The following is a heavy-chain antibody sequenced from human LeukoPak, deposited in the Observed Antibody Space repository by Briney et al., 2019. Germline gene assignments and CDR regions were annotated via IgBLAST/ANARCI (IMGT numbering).Heavy chain of an antibody. V-gene: IGHV3-23*01. CDR3: AKLGIGVVVAATTWFDP. CDR1: GFTFSSYA. J-gene: IGHJ5*02. D-gene: IGHD2-15*01. Sequence: PGGSLRLSCAASGFTFSSYAMSWVRQAPGKGLEWVSAISGSGGSTYYADSVKGRFTISRDNSKNTLYLQMNSLRAEDTAVYYCAKLGIGVVVAATTWFDPWGQGTLVTVSS. CDR2: ISGSGGST.